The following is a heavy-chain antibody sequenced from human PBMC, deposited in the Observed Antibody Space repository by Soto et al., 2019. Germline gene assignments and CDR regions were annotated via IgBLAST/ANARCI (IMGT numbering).Heavy chain of an antibody. CDR2: IYYSGST. CDR3: ARHDRYYDYIWGSYRSQYYFDY. Sequence: SETLSLTCTVSGGSISSYYWSWIRQPPGKGLEWIGYIYYSGSTNYNPSLKSRVTISVDTSKNQFSLKLSSVTAADTAVYYCARHDRYYDYIWGSYRSQYYFDYWGKGTLVTVSS. CDR1: GGSISSYY. J-gene: IGHJ4*02. D-gene: IGHD3-16*02. V-gene: IGHV4-59*08.